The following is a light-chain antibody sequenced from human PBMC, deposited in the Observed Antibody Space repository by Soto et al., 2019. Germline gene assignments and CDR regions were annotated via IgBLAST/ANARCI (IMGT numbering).Light chain of an antibody. CDR2: GAS. J-gene: IGKJ1*01. Sequence: EIVLTQPPVTLSLSPGERATLSCRASQSVSSNYLAWYQQKPGQAPRLLIYGASSRATGIPDRFSGSGSGTDFTLTISRLEPEDFAVYYCQQYGSSPRTFGQGTKVDIK. CDR1: QSVSSNY. V-gene: IGKV3-20*01. CDR3: QQYGSSPRT.